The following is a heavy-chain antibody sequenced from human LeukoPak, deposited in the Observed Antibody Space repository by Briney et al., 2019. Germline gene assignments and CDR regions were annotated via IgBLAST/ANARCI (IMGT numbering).Heavy chain of an antibody. J-gene: IGHJ5*02. CDR1: GYTFTSYD. CDR3: AKDVVRGSGRINWFDP. CDR2: INPNSGGT. Sequence: ASVKVSCKASGYTFTSYDINWVRQATGQGLEWMGWINPNSGGTNYAQKFQGRVTMTRDTSISTAYMELSSLRADDTAVYYRAKDVVRGSGRINWFDPWGQGTLVTVSS. D-gene: IGHD3-10*01. V-gene: IGHV1-2*02.